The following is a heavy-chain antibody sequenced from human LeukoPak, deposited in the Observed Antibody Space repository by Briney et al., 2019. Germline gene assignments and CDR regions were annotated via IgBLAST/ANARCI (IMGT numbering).Heavy chain of an antibody. CDR3: ARAMGATFFDY. D-gene: IGHD1-26*01. V-gene: IGHV3-48*01. Sequence: GGSLRLSCAASGFTFSSYSMNWVPQAPGKGLEWVSFISSSSTTIYYADSVKGRFTISRDNARNSLYLQMNSLRAEDTAVYYCARAMGATFFDYWGQGTLVTVSS. CDR1: GFTFSSYS. CDR2: ISSSSTTI. J-gene: IGHJ4*02.